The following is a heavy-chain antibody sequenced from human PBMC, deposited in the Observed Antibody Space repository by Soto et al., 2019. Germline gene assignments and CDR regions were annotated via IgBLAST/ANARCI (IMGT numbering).Heavy chain of an antibody. Sequence: SETLSLTCTVSGGSISSNRYCWGWIRQPPGKGLEWIGTIYYGGSTYFNPSLTSRVTIPVDASKNQFSLRLSSVTAADTAIYYCARLAGAGYNRPFDYWGQGALVTVS. J-gene: IGHJ4*02. CDR1: GGSISSNRYC. D-gene: IGHD5-12*01. CDR3: ARLAGAGYNRPFDY. V-gene: IGHV4-39*01. CDR2: IYYGGST.